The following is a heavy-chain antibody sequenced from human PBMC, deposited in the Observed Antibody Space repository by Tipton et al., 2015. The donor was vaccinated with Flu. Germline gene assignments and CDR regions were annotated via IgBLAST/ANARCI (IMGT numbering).Heavy chain of an antibody. CDR1: GFTFSGYG. D-gene: IGHD6-19*01. V-gene: IGHV3-30*02. J-gene: IGHJ4*02. CDR3: AKDGWDTSGWYPFDY. CDR2: IRHDESDK. Sequence: AASGFTFSGYGMHWVRQAPGKGLEWVAFIRHDESDKYYADSVKGRFTISRDNSKNALYLLINSLRAEDTAVYYCAKDGWDTSGWYPFDYWGQGTLVTVSS.